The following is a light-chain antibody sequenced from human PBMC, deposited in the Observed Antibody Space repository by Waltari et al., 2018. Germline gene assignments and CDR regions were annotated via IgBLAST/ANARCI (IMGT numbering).Light chain of an antibody. CDR2: RNN. CDR3: AAWDDSPSGPV. CDR1: SSNIGSNS. J-gene: IGLJ2*01. V-gene: IGLV1-47*01. Sequence: QSVLTQPPSASGTPGQRVTISCSGSSSNIGSNSVYWYQQLPGKAPKLLIYRNNQRPSGVPDRFSGSKSGTSASLAISGLRSEDEADYYCAAWDDSPSGPVFGGGTKLTVL.